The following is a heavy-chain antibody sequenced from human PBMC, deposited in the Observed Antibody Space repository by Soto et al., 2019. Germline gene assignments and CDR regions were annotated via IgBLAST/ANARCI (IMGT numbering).Heavy chain of an antibody. Sequence: GGSLRLSCAASGFPFSGYSMNWVRQSPGKGLEWISYISSGGNTVKYADSVKGRFTISRDNAKNSVSLQMNSLRVDDTAVYFCTRDQGGSYDSWFDPWGQGTLVTVSS. V-gene: IGHV3-48*01. CDR3: TRDQGGSYDSWFDP. D-gene: IGHD1-26*01. CDR2: ISSGGNTV. CDR1: GFPFSGYS. J-gene: IGHJ5*02.